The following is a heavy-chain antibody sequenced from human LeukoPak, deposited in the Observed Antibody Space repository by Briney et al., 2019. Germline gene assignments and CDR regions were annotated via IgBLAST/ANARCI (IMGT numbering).Heavy chain of an antibody. CDR2: INHTGDT. Sequence: PSETLSLTCTVYGGSFSGYYWSWTRQSPGKGLEWIGEINHTGDTNYNPSLKSRVSISVDTSKNQFSLKLNSVTAADAAVYYCAKAAFYYDSGGHWGQGTLVTVSS. J-gene: IGHJ1*01. CDR1: GGSFSGYY. D-gene: IGHD3-22*01. V-gene: IGHV4-34*01. CDR3: AKAAFYYDSGGH.